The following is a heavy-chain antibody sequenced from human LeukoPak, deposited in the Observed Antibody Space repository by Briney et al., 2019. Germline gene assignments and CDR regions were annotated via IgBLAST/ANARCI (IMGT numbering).Heavy chain of an antibody. CDR1: GYTFTSYD. Sequence: ASVKVSCKASGYTFTSYDINWVRQATGQGLVWMGWMNPNSGNAGYAQKFQGRVTMTRNTSISTAYMELSSLRSEDTAVYYCARGMIYRWFDPWGQGTLVTVSS. V-gene: IGHV1-8*01. CDR2: MNPNSGNA. CDR3: ARGMIYRWFDP. D-gene: IGHD3/OR15-3a*01. J-gene: IGHJ5*02.